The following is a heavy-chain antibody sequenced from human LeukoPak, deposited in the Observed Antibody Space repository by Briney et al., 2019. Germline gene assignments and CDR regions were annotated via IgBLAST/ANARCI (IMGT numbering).Heavy chain of an antibody. CDR3: ARDLVDCSGGSCYSHYYFDY. D-gene: IGHD2-15*01. J-gene: IGHJ4*02. CDR2: IIPIFGTA. CDR1: GGTFSSYA. Sequence: ASVKVSCKASGGTFSSYAISWVRQAPGQGLEWMGGIIPIFGTANYAQKFQGRVTITADKSTSTAYMELSSLRSEDTAVYYCARDLVDCSGGSCYSHYYFDYWGQGTLVTVSS. V-gene: IGHV1-69*06.